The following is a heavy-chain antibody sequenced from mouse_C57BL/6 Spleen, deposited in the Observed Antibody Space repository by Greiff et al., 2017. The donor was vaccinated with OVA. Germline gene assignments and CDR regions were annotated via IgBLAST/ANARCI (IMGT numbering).Heavy chain of an antibody. CDR2: IDPETGGT. V-gene: IGHV1-15*01. CDR1: GYTFTDYE. CDR3: TKQVRYYFDY. J-gene: IGHJ2*01. Sequence: QVQLQQSGAELVRPGASVTLSCKASGYTFTDYEMHWVKQTPVHGLEWIGAIDPETGGTAYNQKFKGKAILTADKSSSTAYMELRSLTSEDSAVYYCTKQVRYYFDYWGQGTTLTVS. D-gene: IGHD2-14*01.